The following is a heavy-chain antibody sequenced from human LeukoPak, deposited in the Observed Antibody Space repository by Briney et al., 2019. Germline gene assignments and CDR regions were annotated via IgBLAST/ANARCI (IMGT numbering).Heavy chain of an antibody. CDR2: ISSSSSTI. CDR1: GFIFSSYS. Sequence: GGSLRLSCAASGFIFSSYSMNWVRQAPGKGLEWVSYISSSSSTIYYADSVKGRFTISRDNAKNSLYLQMNSLRGEDTAVYYCAKDGDTMSGTYYYDMDVWGKGTTVTIS. V-gene: IGHV3-48*01. CDR3: AKDGDTMSGTYYYDMDV. D-gene: IGHD1-26*01. J-gene: IGHJ6*03.